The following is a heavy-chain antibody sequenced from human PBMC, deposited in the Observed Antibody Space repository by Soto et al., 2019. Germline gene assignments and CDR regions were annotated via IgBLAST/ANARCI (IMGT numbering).Heavy chain of an antibody. Sequence: QVQLVQSGAEVKKPGASVKVSCKASGYTFTSYDINWVRQAPGQGLEYLGWMNPNSGNTGYVQKFQGRVTMTRNSSISTAYMELSSLRSEDTAVYYCARCIKYGDYSRWFDHWGQGTLVTVSS. CDR1: GYTFTSYD. V-gene: IGHV1-8*01. CDR3: ARCIKYGDYSRWFDH. D-gene: IGHD4-17*01. J-gene: IGHJ5*02. CDR2: MNPNSGNT.